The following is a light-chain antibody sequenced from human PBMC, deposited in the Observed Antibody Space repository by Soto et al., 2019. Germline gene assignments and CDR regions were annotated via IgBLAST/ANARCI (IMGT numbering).Light chain of an antibody. CDR1: SSDVGGYNY. CDR3: TSYTSSNTHV. V-gene: IGLV2-14*01. CDR2: DVS. J-gene: IGLJ1*01. Sequence: QSVLTQPASVSGSPGQSITISCTGTSSDVGGYNYVSWLQQHPGKVPKLILYDVSSRPSGVSNRFSGSKSGNTASLTISGLQAEDEADYYCTSYTSSNTHVFVGGTKVTVL.